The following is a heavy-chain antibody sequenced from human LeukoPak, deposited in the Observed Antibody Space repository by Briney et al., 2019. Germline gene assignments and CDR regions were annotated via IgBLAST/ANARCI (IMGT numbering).Heavy chain of an antibody. CDR2: IYYSGST. CDR1: GGSISSYY. Sequence: TSETLSLTCTVSGGSISSYYWSWIRQPPGKGLEWIGYIYYSGSTNYNPSLKSRVTISVDTSKNQFSLKLSSVTAADTAVYYCARDEVNWFDPWGQGTLVTVSS. CDR3: ARDEVNWFDP. J-gene: IGHJ5*02. V-gene: IGHV4-59*01.